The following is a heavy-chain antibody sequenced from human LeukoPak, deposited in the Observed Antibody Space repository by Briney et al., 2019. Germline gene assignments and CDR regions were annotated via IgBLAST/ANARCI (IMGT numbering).Heavy chain of an antibody. J-gene: IGHJ4*02. CDR3: ARGRITIFGVLTPHFDY. V-gene: IGHV4-59*01. Sequence: PSETLSLTCTISRGSINSYYWTWIRQPPGKGLEWVGYIYDNVNTNYNPSLKSRVTISVDTSKNQFSLKLSSVTAAHTAVYYCARGRITIFGVLTPHFDYWGQGTLVTVAS. D-gene: IGHD3-3*01. CDR1: RGSINSYY. CDR2: IYDNVNT.